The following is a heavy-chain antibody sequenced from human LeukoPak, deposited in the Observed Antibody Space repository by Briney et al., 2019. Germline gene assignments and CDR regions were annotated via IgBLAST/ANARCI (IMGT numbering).Heavy chain of an antibody. D-gene: IGHD3-16*01. CDR3: AREVIMNGMDV. V-gene: IGHV3-72*01. CDR1: GFTFSDHY. J-gene: IGHJ6*02. CDR2: TRNKANSYTT. Sequence: PGGSLRLSCAASGFTFSDHYMDWVRQAPGKGLEWVGRTRNKANSYTTEYAASVKCRFTISRDDSKTSLYLQMNSLKTEDTAVYYCAREVIMNGMDVWGQGTTVTVSS.